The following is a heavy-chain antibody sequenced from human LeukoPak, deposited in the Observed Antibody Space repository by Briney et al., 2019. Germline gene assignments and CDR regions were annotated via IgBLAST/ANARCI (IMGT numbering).Heavy chain of an antibody. V-gene: IGHV3-21*01. J-gene: IGHJ4*02. CDR3: ARDYGYSYGYTDY. D-gene: IGHD5-18*01. CDR1: GFTFSGYP. Sequence: GGSLRLSCAASGFTFSGYPIHWVRQAPGKGLEWVSSISSSSSYIYYADSVKGRFTISRDNAKNSLYLQMNSLRAEDTAVYYCARDYGYSYGYTDYWGQGTLVTVSS. CDR2: ISSSSSYI.